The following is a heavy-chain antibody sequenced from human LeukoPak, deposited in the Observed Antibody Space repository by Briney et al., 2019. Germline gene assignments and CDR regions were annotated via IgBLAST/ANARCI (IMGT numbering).Heavy chain of an antibody. CDR2: INHSGST. J-gene: IGHJ3*01. V-gene: IGHV4-34*01. D-gene: IGHD3-22*01. Sequence: ASETLSLTCAVYGGSFSGYYWSWIRQPPGKGLEWIGEINHSGSTYYNPSLKSRVTISVDTSKNQFSLKLSSVTAADTAVYYCARLQSMIVVVGPWGQGTMVTVSS. CDR3: ARLQSMIVVVGP. CDR1: GGSFSGYY.